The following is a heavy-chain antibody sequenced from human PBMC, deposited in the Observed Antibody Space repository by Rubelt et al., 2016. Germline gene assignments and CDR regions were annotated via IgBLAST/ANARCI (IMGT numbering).Heavy chain of an antibody. CDR1: GFSFSSYV. D-gene: IGHD3-10*01. J-gene: IGHJ4*02. Sequence: EGQLVDSGGGLVQPGGSLRLSCAASGFSFSSYVMSWVRQAPGKGLEWVSGISGVGGSMYYADSVKGRFTISRDNSKNTVCLQMNSLGAEDTAMYFCASWFFRVDYWGQGTLVTVSS. CDR3: ASWFFRVDY. V-gene: IGHV3-23*04. CDR2: ISGVGGSM.